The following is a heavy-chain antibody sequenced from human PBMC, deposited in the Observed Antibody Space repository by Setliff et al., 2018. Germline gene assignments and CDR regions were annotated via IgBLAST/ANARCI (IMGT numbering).Heavy chain of an antibody. D-gene: IGHD6-6*01. CDR1: GDSINSRTNY. V-gene: IGHV4-61*09. CDR3: ARGRNVAARLLDS. CDR2: IYASWST. J-gene: IGHJ4*02. Sequence: PSETLSLTCTVSGDSINSRTNYWSWIRQPAGKGPEWIGHIYASWSTNYNPSLRSRVTISVDTSKNQFSLKVTSVTAADTSVYFCARGRNVAARLLDSWGQGTLVTVSS.